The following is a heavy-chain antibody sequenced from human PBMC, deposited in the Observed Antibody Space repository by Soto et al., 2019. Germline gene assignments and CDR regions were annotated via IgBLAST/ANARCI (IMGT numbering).Heavy chain of an antibody. D-gene: IGHD1-7*01. V-gene: IGHV6-1*01. J-gene: IGHJ4*02. CDR3: AREVRLTGTTSLFDY. CDR1: GDSVSSNSAA. Sequence: PSQTLSLTCAISGDSVSSNSAAWNCISQSPSRGLEWLGRTYYRSKWYNDCAVSVKSRITINPDTSKNQFSLQLNSVTPEDTAVYYCAREVRLTGTTSLFDYWGQGTLVTVSS. CDR2: TYYRSKWYN.